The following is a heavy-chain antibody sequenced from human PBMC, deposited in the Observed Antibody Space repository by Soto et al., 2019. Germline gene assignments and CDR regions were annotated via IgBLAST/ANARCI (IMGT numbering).Heavy chain of an antibody. CDR2: IYYTGST. D-gene: IGHD1-20*01. CDR3: AKFNSYFDL. CDR1: GGSISSYC. V-gene: IGHV4-59*01. J-gene: IGHJ2*01. Sequence: MSHTWTVAGGSISSYCWSRIRKTPGKGLEWIGYIYYTGSTNYNPSLKSRVTISVDTSKTQFSLQLSSVTAADTAVYYCAKFNSYFDLWGRGTLVTVSS.